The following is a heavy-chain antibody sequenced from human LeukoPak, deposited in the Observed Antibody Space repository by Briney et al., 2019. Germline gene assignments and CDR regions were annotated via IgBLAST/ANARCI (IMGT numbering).Heavy chain of an antibody. CDR3: ARDVLAAPGTFDY. D-gene: IGHD6-13*01. Sequence: PSETLSLTCTVSGGSIRHSCYCWGWPRQEVTVTFHCSGNSNYNPSLKSRVTRSRHMSKNQFSLKVSSVTAAETARYYCARDVLAAPGTFDYWGQGTLVTVSS. CDR1: GGSIRHSCYC. J-gene: IGHJ4*02. V-gene: IGHV4-39*07. CDR2: FHCSGNS.